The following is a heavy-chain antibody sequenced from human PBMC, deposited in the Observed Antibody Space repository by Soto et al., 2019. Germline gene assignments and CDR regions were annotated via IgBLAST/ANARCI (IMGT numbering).Heavy chain of an antibody. CDR1: GGTFSSYT. D-gene: IGHD6-19*01. CDR2: IIPILGIA. CDR3: AREVAVAGNFDY. Sequence: ASVKVSCKASGGTFSSYTISWVRQAPGQGLEWMGRIIPILGIANYAQKFQGRVTITADKSTSTAYMELSSLRSEDTAVYYCAREVAVAGNFDYWGQGTLVTVSS. J-gene: IGHJ4*02. V-gene: IGHV1-69*02.